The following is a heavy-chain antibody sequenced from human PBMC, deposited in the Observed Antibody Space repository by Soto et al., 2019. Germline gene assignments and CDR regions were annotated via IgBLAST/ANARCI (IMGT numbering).Heavy chain of an antibody. V-gene: IGHV3-7*01. J-gene: IGHJ4*02. CDR2: IKRDGSEK. CDR1: GFSISDYW. CDR3: ARDRDLAVPAAVIYFDS. Sequence: GGSLRLSCAASGFSISDYWMSWVRQAPGKGLEWVANIKRDGSEKYYVDSVKGRFTISRDNAKNSLYLQMNSLRADDTAVYYCARDRDLAVPAAVIYFDSWGQGTLVTVSS. D-gene: IGHD2-2*01.